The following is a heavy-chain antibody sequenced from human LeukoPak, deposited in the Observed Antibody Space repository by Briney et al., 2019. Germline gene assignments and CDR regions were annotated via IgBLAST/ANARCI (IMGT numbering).Heavy chain of an antibody. J-gene: IGHJ6*03. CDR1: GYTFTGYY. V-gene: IGHV1-2*02. D-gene: IGHD6-6*01. Sequence: ASVKVSCKASGYTFTGYYMHWLRQAPGQGLEWMGWINPNSGGTNYAQKFQGRVTMTRDTSISTAYMELSRLRSDDTAVYYCARDEQLAPNYSYYYMDVWGKGTTVTVSS. CDR2: INPNSGGT. CDR3: ARDEQLAPNYSYYYMDV.